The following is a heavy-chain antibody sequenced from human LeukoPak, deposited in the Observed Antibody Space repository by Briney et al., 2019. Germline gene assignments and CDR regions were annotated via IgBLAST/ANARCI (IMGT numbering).Heavy chain of an antibody. Sequence: AGRSLRLSCAASGFTFSSYGMHWVRQAPGKGLEGVAVISSDGSNKYHADSVKGRFTISRDKSKNTLFLQTNSLRVEDTAVYYCAKGSESGWYFSDYWGQGTLVTVSS. CDR2: ISSDGSNK. D-gene: IGHD6-19*01. J-gene: IGHJ4*02. V-gene: IGHV3-30*18. CDR3: AKGSESGWYFSDY. CDR1: GFTFSSYG.